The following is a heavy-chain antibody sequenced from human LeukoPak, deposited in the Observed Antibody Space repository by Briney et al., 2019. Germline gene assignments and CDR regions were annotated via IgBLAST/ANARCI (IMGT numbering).Heavy chain of an antibody. V-gene: IGHV4-59*01. Sequence: TSETLSLTCTVSGYSISSYYWSWIRQPPGKGLEWIAYIYYSGSTNYNPSLKSRVTISVDTSKNQFSLKLSSVTAADTAVYYCAGVGVSSGWWAFDYWGLGTLVTVSS. CDR3: AGVGVSSGWWAFDY. D-gene: IGHD6-19*01. J-gene: IGHJ4*02. CDR1: GYSISSYY. CDR2: IYYSGST.